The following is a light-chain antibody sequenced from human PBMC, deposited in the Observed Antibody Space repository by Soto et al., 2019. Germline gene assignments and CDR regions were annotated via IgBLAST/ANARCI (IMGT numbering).Light chain of an antibody. CDR3: QQRSNWPVT. J-gene: IGKJ1*01. CDR2: DAS. CDR1: QSVRTY. Sequence: EIVLTQSPATLSLSPGERATLSCRASQSVRTYLAWYQQKPGQAPRRLIYDASNRAAGIPARFSGSGSGTDFTLTISSLEPEDFAVYYFQQRSNWPVTFGQGTKVEIK. V-gene: IGKV3-11*01.